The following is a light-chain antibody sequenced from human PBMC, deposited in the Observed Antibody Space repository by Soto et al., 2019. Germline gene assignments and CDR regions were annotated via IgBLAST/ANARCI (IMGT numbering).Light chain of an antibody. CDR3: QSYDSSLSGWV. CDR1: SSNIGAGYD. J-gene: IGLJ3*02. CDR2: GNS. Sequence: QPVLTQPPSVSGAPGQRVTISCTGSSSNIGAGYDVHWYQQLPGTAPKLLIYGNSNRPSGVPDRFSGSRSGTSASLAITGLQTEDEADYYCQSYDSSLSGWVFGGGPRSPS. V-gene: IGLV1-40*01.